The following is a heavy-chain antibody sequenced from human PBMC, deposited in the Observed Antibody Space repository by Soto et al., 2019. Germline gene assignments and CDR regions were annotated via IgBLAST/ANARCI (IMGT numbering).Heavy chain of an antibody. J-gene: IGHJ3*02. V-gene: IGHV3-21*01. CDR2: ISSSSSYI. CDR3: ARDHENCGGECSSAFDI. D-gene: IGHD2-21*01. Sequence: LRLSCAASGFTFSSYSMNWVRQAPGKGLEWVSSISSSSSYIYYADSVKGRFTISRDNAKKTLYLQMNSLRAADTAVYYCARDHENCGGECSSAFDIWGQGTMVTVSS. CDR1: GFTFSSYS.